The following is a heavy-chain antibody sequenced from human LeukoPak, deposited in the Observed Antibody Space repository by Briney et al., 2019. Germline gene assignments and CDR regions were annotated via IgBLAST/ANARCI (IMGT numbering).Heavy chain of an antibody. CDR1: GGSFSGYY. D-gene: IGHD5-12*01. CDR3: ARGGVATLFDY. Sequence: PSETLSLTCAVYGGSFSGYYWSWIRQPPGKGLEWIGEINHSGSTNYNPSLKSRVTISVDTSKNQFSLKLSSVTAADTAVYYCARGGVATLFDYWGQGTLVTVPS. V-gene: IGHV4-34*01. J-gene: IGHJ4*02. CDR2: INHSGST.